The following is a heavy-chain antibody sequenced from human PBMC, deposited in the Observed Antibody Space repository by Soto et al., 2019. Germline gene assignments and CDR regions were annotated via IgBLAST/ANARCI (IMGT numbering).Heavy chain of an antibody. CDR1: GYTFTSYG. D-gene: IGHD3-22*01. CDR2: ISAYNGNT. J-gene: IGHJ3*02. Sequence: ASVKVSCKASGYTFTSYGISWVRQAPGQGLEWMGWISAYNGNTNYAQKLQGRVTVTTDTSTSTAYMELRSLRSDDTAVYYCATEGYYYDSSGYPYPAFDIWGQGTMVTVSS. V-gene: IGHV1-18*01. CDR3: ATEGYYYDSSGYPYPAFDI.